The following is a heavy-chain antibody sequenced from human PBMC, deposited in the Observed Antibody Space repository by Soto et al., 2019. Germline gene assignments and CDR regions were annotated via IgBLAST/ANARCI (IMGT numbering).Heavy chain of an antibody. CDR2: ISAYNGNT. J-gene: IGHJ4*02. Sequence: QVQLVQSGAEVKKPGASVKVSCKASGYTFTNFGISWVRQAPGQGLEWMGWISAYNGNTNYAQNFRGRVTMTTDTSTSTGYMELRSLRSDDTAAYYCARGGTPIDSWGQGTLVTVSS. CDR1: GYTFTNFG. D-gene: IGHD3-16*01. CDR3: ARGGTPIDS. V-gene: IGHV1-18*01.